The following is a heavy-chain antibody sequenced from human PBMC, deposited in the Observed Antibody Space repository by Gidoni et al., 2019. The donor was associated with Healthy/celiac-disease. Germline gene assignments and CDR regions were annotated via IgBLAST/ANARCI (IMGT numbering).Heavy chain of an antibody. V-gene: IGHV4-34*01. J-gene: IGHJ6*02. CDR2: TNHSGST. CDR1: GGSFSGYY. Sequence: QVQLQQWGAGLLKPSETLSITCAVYGGSFSGYYWSWIRQPQGKGLEWIGETNHSGSTNYNPSRKSRVTISVDTSKNQFSLKLSSVTAADTAVYYCARPTYYYGSGSHGPSYYYGMDVWGQGTTVTVSS. CDR3: ARPTYYYGSGSHGPSYYYGMDV. D-gene: IGHD3-10*01.